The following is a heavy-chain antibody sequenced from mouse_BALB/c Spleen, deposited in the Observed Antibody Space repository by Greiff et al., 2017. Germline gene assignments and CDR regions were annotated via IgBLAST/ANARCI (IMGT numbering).Heavy chain of an antibody. Sequence: EVKVVESGGGLVQPGGSRKLSCAASGFTFSSFGMHWVRQAPEKGLEWVAYISSGSSTIYYADTVKGRFTISRDNPKNTLFLQMTSLRSEDTAMYYCARGEGYYFDYWGQGTTLTVSS. J-gene: IGHJ2*01. CDR3: ARGEGYYFDY. CDR2: ISSGSSTI. V-gene: IGHV5-17*02. CDR1: GFTFSSFG.